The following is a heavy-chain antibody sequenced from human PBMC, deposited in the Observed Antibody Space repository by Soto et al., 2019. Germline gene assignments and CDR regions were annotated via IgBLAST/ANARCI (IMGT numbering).Heavy chain of an antibody. D-gene: IGHD1-7*01. CDR3: ARGTTGTQYYFDY. V-gene: IGHV3-21*01. CDR1: GFTFSNYN. Sequence: KTGGSLRLSCAASGFTFSNYNMNWVRQAPGKGLEWVSSISSSSSYLYYADSVKGRFTISRDNAKNSLYLQMNSLRAEDTAVYYCARGTTGTQYYFDYWGQGTLVTVSS. J-gene: IGHJ4*02. CDR2: ISSSSSYL.